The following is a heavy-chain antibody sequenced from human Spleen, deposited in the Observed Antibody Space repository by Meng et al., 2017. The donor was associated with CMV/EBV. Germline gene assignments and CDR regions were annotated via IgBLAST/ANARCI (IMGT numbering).Heavy chain of an antibody. D-gene: IGHD3-10*01. Sequence: GESLKISCAASGFTFSTYGMTWVRQAPGKGLEWVALIYYDDSSTYEADSVKGRFTTSRDNSKNTLYLEMKRLRAEDTAVYYCARKSSFGMDVWGQGTTVTVSS. J-gene: IGHJ6*02. V-gene: IGHV3-23*03. CDR1: GFTFSTYG. CDR2: IYYDDSST. CDR3: ARKSSFGMDV.